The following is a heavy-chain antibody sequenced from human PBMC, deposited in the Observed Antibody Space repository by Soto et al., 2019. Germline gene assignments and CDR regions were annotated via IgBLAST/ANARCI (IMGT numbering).Heavy chain of an antibody. D-gene: IGHD3-9*01. CDR2: MFHSGST. CDR1: GGSLSSSDYN. V-gene: IGHV4-39*01. CDR3: ARTIFPPSNWFDP. J-gene: IGHJ5*02. Sequence: QLQLQESGPGLMKPSETLSLTCTVSGGSLSSSDYNWGWIRQPPGKGLEWIASMFHSGSTYYNPALRSRVTISINTSKTQFSLKLNSVTAADPAVYYCARTIFPPSNWFDPWGQGTLVTVSS.